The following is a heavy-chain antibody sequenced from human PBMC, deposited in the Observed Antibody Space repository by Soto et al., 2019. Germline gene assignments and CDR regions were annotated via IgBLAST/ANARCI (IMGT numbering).Heavy chain of an antibody. D-gene: IGHD3-22*01. CDR2: IYYSGTT. CDR1: GGSISSGGYY. Sequence: SETLSLACTVSGGSISSGGYYWSWIRQHPGKGLEWIGYIYYSGTTNYDPSLKSRVTISVDTSKNQFSLKLSSVTSADTAFYYCARYFYYVGSGYPDYWGQGTLVTVSS. CDR3: ARYFYYVGSGYPDY. J-gene: IGHJ4*02. V-gene: IGHV4-31*03.